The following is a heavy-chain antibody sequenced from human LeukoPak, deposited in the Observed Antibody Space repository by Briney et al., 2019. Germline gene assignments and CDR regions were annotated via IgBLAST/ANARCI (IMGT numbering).Heavy chain of an antibody. CDR3: ATTGLLGDIP. CDR2: ISKNGKTI. J-gene: IGHJ5*02. D-gene: IGHD2-21*01. V-gene: IGHV3-48*04. CDR1: GFTFSSSA. Sequence: GGSLRLSCAASGFTFSSSAMNWIRQAPGKGLEWLSYISKNGKTIYYADSVKGRFTISRDNAKKSVYLQMNSLRAEDTAVYYCATTGLLGDIPWGQGTLVTVSS.